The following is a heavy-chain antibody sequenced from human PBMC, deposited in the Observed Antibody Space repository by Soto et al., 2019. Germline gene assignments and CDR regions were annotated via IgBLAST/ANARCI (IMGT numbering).Heavy chain of an antibody. J-gene: IGHJ4*02. V-gene: IGHV4-39*01. CDR1: GGSISSSSYY. CDR3: ASPYIAAAGTSYDY. CDR2: IYYSGST. Sequence: SETLSLTCTVSGGSISSSSYYWGWIRQPPGKGLEWIGSIYYSGSTYYNPSLKSRVTISVDTSKNQFSLKLSSVTAADTAVYYCASPYIAAAGTSYDYWGQGTLVTVSS. D-gene: IGHD6-13*01.